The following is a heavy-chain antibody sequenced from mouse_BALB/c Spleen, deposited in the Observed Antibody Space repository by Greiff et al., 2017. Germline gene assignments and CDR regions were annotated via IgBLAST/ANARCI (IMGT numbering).Heavy chain of an antibody. CDR3: ARHNWDGWYFEV. J-gene: IGHJ1*01. D-gene: IGHD4-1*01. Sequence: VKLMESGPDLVAPSQSLSITCTVSGFSLTSYGVHWVRQPPGKGLEWLVVIWSDGSTTYNSALKSRLSISKDNSKSQVFLKMNSLQTDDTAMYYCARHNWDGWYFEVWGAGTTVTVSS. CDR2: IWSDGST. V-gene: IGHV2-6-2*01. CDR1: GFSLTSYG.